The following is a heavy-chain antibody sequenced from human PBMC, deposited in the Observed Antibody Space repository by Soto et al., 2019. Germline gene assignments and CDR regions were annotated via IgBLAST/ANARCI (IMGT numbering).Heavy chain of an antibody. CDR3: ARGPCSVLHYYFDY. V-gene: IGHV3-7*04. CDR1: GFTLSSYW. D-gene: IGHD3-10*02. CDR2: IKQDGSEK. Sequence: GGSLRLSCAASGFTLSSYWMSWVRQAPGKGLEWVANIKQDGSEKYYVDSVKGRFTISRDNAKNSLYLQMNSLRAEDTAVYYCARGPCSVLHYYFDYWGQGTLVTVSS. J-gene: IGHJ4*02.